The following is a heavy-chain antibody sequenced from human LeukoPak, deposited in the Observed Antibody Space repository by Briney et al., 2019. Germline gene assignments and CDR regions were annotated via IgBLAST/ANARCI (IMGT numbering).Heavy chain of an antibody. CDR3: ARTSEYYYDSSGYYAFDI. D-gene: IGHD3-22*01. CDR1: GYTFTGYY. Sequence: GASVKVSCKASGYTFTGYYMHWVRQAPGQGLEWMGWINPNTGGTNYEQKFQGRVTMTRDTSISTAYMELSRLRSDDTAVYYCARTSEYYYDSSGYYAFDIWGQGTMVTVSS. CDR2: INPNTGGT. J-gene: IGHJ3*02. V-gene: IGHV1-2*02.